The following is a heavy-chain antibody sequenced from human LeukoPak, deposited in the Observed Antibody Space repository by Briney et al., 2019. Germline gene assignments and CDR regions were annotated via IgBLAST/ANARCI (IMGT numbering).Heavy chain of an antibody. CDR3: AKGAYDFLEIAYFDY. CDR1: GFSFTKYA. D-gene: IGHD3-3*01. Sequence: GGSLRLSCAASGFSFTKYAMNWVRQAPGKGLEWVAVVIGSSGATDYADSVKGRFTISRDNSKNTLFLQMNSLIAEDTAIYYCAKGAYDFLEIAYFDYWGQGALVTVSS. V-gene: IGHV3-23*01. CDR2: VIGSSGAT. J-gene: IGHJ4*02.